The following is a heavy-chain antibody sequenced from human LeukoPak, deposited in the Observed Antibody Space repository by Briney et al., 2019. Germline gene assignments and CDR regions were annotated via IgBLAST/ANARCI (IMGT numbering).Heavy chain of an antibody. V-gene: IGHV1-2*02. D-gene: IGHD2-2*01. CDR1: VYTFTGYY. CDR3: ARGAIGYCSSTSCPHDAFDI. J-gene: IGHJ3*02. CDR2: INPNSGGT. Sequence: ASVKVSCKASVYTFTGYYMHGVRQAPGQGLEWMGWINPNSGGTNYAQKFQGGVTMTRDTSISTAYMELSRLRSDDTAVYYCARGAIGYCSSTSCPHDAFDIWGQGTMVTVSS.